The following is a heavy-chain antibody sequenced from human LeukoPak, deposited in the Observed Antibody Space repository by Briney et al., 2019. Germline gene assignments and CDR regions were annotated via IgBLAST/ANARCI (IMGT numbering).Heavy chain of an antibody. CDR2: ISGSGGST. D-gene: IGHD2-2*02. CDR1: GFTFSSYA. CDR3: AKGAGDVVLPAAILVYFQH. J-gene: IGHJ1*01. V-gene: IGHV3-23*01. Sequence: GGSLRLSCAASGFTFSSYAMSWVRQAPGKGLKWVSAISGSGGSTYYADSVKGRFTISRDNSKNTLFLQMSSLRAEDTAVYFCAKGAGDVVLPAAILVYFQHWGQGTLVTVSS.